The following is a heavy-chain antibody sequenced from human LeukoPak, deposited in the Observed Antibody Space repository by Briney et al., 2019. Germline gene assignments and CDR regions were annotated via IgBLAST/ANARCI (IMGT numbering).Heavy chain of an antibody. CDR1: GGSFSGYY. CDR2: INHSGST. D-gene: IGHD3-10*01. CDR3: ARVVGKTMVRGVIITGRYYYYMDV. Sequence: SETLSLTCAVYGGSFSGYYWSWIRQPPGKGLEWIGEINHSGSTNYNPSLKSRVTISVDTSKNQFSLKLSSVTAADTAVYYCARVVGKTMVRGVIITGRYYYYMDVWGKGTTVTVSS. V-gene: IGHV4-34*01. J-gene: IGHJ6*03.